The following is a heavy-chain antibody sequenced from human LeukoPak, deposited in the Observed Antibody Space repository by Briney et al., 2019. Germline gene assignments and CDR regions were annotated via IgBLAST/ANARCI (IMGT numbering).Heavy chain of an antibody. CDR2: INHSGST. CDR3: ARGRSGGGSCYFGAHGVACAFDI. Sequence: SETLSLTCAVYGGSFSGYYWSWIRQPPGKGLEWIGEINHSGSTNYNPSLKSRVTISVDTSKNQFSLKLSSVTAADTAVYYCARGRSGGGSCYFGAHGVACAFDIWGQGTMVTVSS. CDR1: GGSFSGYY. V-gene: IGHV4-34*01. J-gene: IGHJ3*02. D-gene: IGHD2-15*01.